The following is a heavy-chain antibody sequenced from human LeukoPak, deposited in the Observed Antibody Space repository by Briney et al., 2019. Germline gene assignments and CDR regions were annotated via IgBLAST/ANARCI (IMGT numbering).Heavy chain of an antibody. CDR3: ARDQARYNNIDY. J-gene: IGHJ4*02. Sequence: PSQTLSLTCTVSCDSMSSHYWSWIRQPPGKGLELIGYIYYSGRTNCTPSLKSPVTISVATSKTQFSQKLSSVTAADTAMYYCARDQARYNNIDYWGEGTLVTASS. D-gene: IGHD5-24*01. CDR1: CDSMSSHY. CDR2: IYYSGRT. V-gene: IGHV4-59*11.